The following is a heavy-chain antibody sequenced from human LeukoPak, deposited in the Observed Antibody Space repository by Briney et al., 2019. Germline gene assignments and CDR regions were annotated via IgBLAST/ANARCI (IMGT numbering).Heavy chain of an antibody. V-gene: IGHV3-33*01. CDR1: GFTFSSYG. J-gene: IGHJ4*02. D-gene: IGHD3-22*01. CDR2: IWYDGSNK. CDR3: ARGKDYYDSSGYYPPSY. Sequence: GGSLRLSCAASGFTFSSYGMHWVRQAPGKGLEWVAVIWYDGSNKYYADSVKGRFTISRDNSKNTLYLQMNSLRAEDTAVYYCARGKDYYDSSGYYPPSYWGRGTLVTVSS.